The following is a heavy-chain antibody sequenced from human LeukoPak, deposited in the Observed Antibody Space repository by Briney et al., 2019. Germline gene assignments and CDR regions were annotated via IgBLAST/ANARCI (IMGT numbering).Heavy chain of an antibody. CDR1: GYTFTGYY. J-gene: IGHJ5*02. Sequence: ASVKVSCKASGYTFTGYYMHWVRQAPGKGLEWMGGFDPEDGEAIYAQKFQGRVTMTEDTSTDTAYMELSSLRSEDTAVYYCADLNTYYYGSGSSNWFDPWGQGTLVTVSS. D-gene: IGHD3-10*01. CDR3: ADLNTYYYGSGSSNWFDP. V-gene: IGHV1-24*01. CDR2: FDPEDGEA.